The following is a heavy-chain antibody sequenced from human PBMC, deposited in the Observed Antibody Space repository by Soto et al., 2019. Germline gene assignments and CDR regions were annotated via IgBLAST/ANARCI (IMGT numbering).Heavy chain of an antibody. CDR3: ARDHPEDGYSSSWSYAFDI. Sequence: QVQLVQSGAEVKKPGSSVKVSCKASGGTFSSYAISWVRQAPGQGLEWMGGIIPIFGTANYAQKFQGRVTITADESTSTAYMELSSLRSEDTAVYYCARDHPEDGYSSSWSYAFDIWGQGTMVTVSS. CDR1: GGTFSSYA. CDR2: IIPIFGTA. J-gene: IGHJ3*02. D-gene: IGHD6-13*01. V-gene: IGHV1-69*01.